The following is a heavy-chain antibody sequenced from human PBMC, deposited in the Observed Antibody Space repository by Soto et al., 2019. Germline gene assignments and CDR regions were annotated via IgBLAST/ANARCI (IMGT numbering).Heavy chain of an antibody. CDR3: ARAVGYYYYAMDV. J-gene: IGHJ6*02. CDR2: IYYSGNS. V-gene: IGHV4-30-4*01. CDR1: GGSISSGDYY. Sequence: PSETLSLTCTVSGGSISSGDYYWSWIRQPPGKGLEWIGDIYYSGNSSYNPSLKGRLTISMDTSKNQFSLKLSSVTAADTAVYYCARAVGYYYYAMDVWGQGTTVTVSS. D-gene: IGHD1-26*01.